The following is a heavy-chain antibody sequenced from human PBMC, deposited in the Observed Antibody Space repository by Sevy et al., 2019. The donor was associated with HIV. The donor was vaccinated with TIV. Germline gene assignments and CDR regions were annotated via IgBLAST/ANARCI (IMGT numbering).Heavy chain of an antibody. V-gene: IGHV3-23*01. D-gene: IGHD6-6*01. CDR3: ARATPRIAPSSAAFFDS. Sequence: GGSLRLSCAASGFASGFTFSSFAMSWVRQLPGKGLEWVSTINGRGGSPYYADSVKGRFTLSRDNSNNALFLQMDSLTPEDTALSYCARATPRIAPSSAAFFDSWGHGTLVTVSS. CDR2: INGRGGSP. CDR1: GFTFSSFA. J-gene: IGHJ4*01.